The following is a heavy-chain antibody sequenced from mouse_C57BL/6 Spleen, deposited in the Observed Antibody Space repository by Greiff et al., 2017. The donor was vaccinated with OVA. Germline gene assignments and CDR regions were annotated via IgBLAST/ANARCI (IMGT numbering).Heavy chain of an antibody. J-gene: IGHJ2*01. CDR2: INPNNGGT. D-gene: IGHD4-1*01. V-gene: IGHV1-26*01. CDR3: ARNWDPYFDY. CDR1: GYTFTDYY. Sequence: EVKLQESGPELVKPGASVKISCKASGYTFTDYYMNWVKQSHGKSLEWIGDINPNNGGTSYNQKFKGKATLTVDKSSSTAYMELRSLTSEDSAVYYCARNWDPYFDYWGQGTTLTVSS.